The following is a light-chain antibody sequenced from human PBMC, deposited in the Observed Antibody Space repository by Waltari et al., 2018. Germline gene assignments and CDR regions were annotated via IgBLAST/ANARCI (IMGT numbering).Light chain of an antibody. CDR2: DVS. V-gene: IGLV2-14*03. Sequence: QSALSQPASVSGSPGQSITISCTRIPSDFDVIDFLSWYQHPPGKAPKLIIYDVSNRPSGISNRFSGSRSGGTASLSISSLQADDEADYYCGSYATTNRTPVFGGGTKVTV. CDR1: PSDFDVIDF. J-gene: IGLJ2*01. CDR3: GSYATTNRTPV.